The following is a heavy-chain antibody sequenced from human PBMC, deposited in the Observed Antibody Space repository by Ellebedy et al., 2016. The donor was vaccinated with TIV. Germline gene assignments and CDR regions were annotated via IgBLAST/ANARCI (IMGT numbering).Heavy chain of an antibody. CDR1: GYMFSTYW. D-gene: IGHD3-10*01. CDR3: ARRMGRGVKGKFPLDV. Sequence: PGGSLRLSCEGSGYMFSTYWIAWVRQMPGNGLEWMGIIYPGDSDTTYSPSFRGQVTMSVDKSINTVYLQWNSLKASDTAMYYCARRMGRGVKGKFPLDVWGQGTTVIVSS. V-gene: IGHV5-51*01. J-gene: IGHJ6*02. CDR2: IYPGDSDT.